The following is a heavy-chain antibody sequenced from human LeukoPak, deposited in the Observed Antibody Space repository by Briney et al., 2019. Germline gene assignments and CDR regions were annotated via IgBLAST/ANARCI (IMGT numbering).Heavy chain of an antibody. CDR3: ARGSEQLVAIDY. V-gene: IGHV3-30-3*01. Sequence: GGSLRLSCAASGFTFSSYAMHWVRQAPGKGLEWVAVISYDGSNKYYADSVKGRFTISRDNSKNTLYLQMNSLRAEDTAVYYCARGSEQLVAIDYWGQGILVTVSS. D-gene: IGHD6-6*01. CDR2: ISYDGSNK. J-gene: IGHJ4*02. CDR1: GFTFSSYA.